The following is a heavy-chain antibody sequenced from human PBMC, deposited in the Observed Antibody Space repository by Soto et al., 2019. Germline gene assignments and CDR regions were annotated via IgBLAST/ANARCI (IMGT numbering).Heavy chain of an antibody. D-gene: IGHD2-21*01. CDR1: GDTFRTYS. Sequence: QVQLVQSGAEVKKPGSSVKVSCKSSGDTFRTYSVSWVRQAPGQGLEWMGGIIPLLGAPHYAQKFQGRVTITADESTSRVFMEQSSLRSEDTALYYSASPWGIGDHDSCGQGTRVTVSS. CDR2: IIPLLGAP. V-gene: IGHV1-69*16. J-gene: IGHJ4*02. CDR3: ASPWGIGDHDS.